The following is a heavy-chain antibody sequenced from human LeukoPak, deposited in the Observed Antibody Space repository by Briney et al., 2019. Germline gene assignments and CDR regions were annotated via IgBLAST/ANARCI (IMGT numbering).Heavy chain of an antibody. CDR2: IYPGDCDT. J-gene: IGHJ4*02. CDR1: GYSFTSYW. Sequence: GEAPEISCKGSGYSFTSYWIGRVRQMPGKGVEWMGIIYPGDCDTRYRPSFQGQVTISADKYINTAYLQWSSLKGSDTAMYYWWRGYYGSGSSHLDYWGQGTLVTVSS. D-gene: IGHD3-10*01. CDR3: WRGYYGSGSSHLDY. V-gene: IGHV5-51*01.